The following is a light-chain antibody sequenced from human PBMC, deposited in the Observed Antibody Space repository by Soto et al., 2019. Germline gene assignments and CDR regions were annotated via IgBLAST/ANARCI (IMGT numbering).Light chain of an antibody. CDR3: QHSYSTWT. Sequence: DIQMTQSPSSLSASVGDRVTITCRASQSLSSYLNWYQQKPGKAPKLLIYAASSLQSGVPSRFSGSGSGTDFTLTISSLQPEDFATYYCQHSYSTWTFGQGTKVEIK. J-gene: IGKJ1*01. V-gene: IGKV1-39*01. CDR2: AAS. CDR1: QSLSSY.